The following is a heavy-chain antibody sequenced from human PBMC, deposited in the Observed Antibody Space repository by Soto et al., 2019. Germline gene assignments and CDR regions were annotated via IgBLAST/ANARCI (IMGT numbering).Heavy chain of an antibody. CDR1: GFTFSNSW. J-gene: IGHJ4*02. V-gene: IGHV3-15*01. CDR2: IKRKIDGGAP. Sequence: GGSLRLSCAASGFTFSNSWMSWVRQAPGKGLEWLARIKRKIDGGAPDYAAPVKGRFTISRDDSKTTVYLQMNSLRAEDTAVYYCADIFNWRFFDYWGQGTLVTVSS. D-gene: IGHD1-1*01. CDR3: ADIFNWRFFDY.